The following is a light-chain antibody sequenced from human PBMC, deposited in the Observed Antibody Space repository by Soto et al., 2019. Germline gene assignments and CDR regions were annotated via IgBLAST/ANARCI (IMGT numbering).Light chain of an antibody. V-gene: IGKV3-20*01. Sequence: LLTQSPGTLSLSAGGSAALSCRASQSVSSSSLAWYQQKTGQAPRILIYDESSRATGIPDRLSGSGSGTDLNLTISRLEPEDFAVYYCQKYGSSPRTCGQGTKVDIK. J-gene: IGKJ1*01. CDR2: DES. CDR1: QSVSSSS. CDR3: QKYGSSPRT.